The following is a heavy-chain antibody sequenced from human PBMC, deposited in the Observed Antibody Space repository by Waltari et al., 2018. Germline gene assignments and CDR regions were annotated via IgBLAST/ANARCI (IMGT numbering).Heavy chain of an antibody. CDR1: GFTVSSNY. CDR2: IYSGGST. D-gene: IGHD3-10*01. CDR3: ARDHYYGSGSFDY. Sequence: EVQLVESGGGLIQPGGSLRLSCAASGFTVSSNYMSWVRQAPGKGLEWVSVIYSGGSTYYADSVKGRFTISRDNSKNTLYLQMNSLRAEDTAVYYCARDHYYGSGSFDYWGQGTLVTVSS. V-gene: IGHV3-53*01. J-gene: IGHJ4*02.